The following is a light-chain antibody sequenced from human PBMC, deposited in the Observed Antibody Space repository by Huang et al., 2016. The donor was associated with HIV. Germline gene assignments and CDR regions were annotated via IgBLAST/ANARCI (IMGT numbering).Light chain of an antibody. J-gene: IGKJ3*01. Sequence: IRMTQSPSSLSASTGDRVTITSRANQDINNFLAWYQQRPGSVPKLLRSAASTLQSGVPSRVSGNGSGTDFTLTIGCLHSEDVATYYCQQYDIHPLTFGPGTRVDIK. CDR3: QQYDIHPLT. CDR1: QDINNF. V-gene: IGKV1-8*01. CDR2: AAS.